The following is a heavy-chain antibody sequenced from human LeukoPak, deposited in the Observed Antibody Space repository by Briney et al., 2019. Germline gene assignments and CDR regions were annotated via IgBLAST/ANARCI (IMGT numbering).Heavy chain of an antibody. D-gene: IGHD6-19*01. Sequence: GGSLRLSCAASGFTFRSYGVHGVRQAPGKGGGWGAVIRYDGSKKDYEDSVKGRFTISRDNSKKKVYLKMNRQRARDRAVYYSARDWHSSGWYDYYYMDVWGKGTTVTISS. CDR1: GFTFRSYG. V-gene: IGHV3-30*02. CDR2: IRYDGSKK. J-gene: IGHJ6*03. CDR3: ARDWHSSGWYDYYYMDV.